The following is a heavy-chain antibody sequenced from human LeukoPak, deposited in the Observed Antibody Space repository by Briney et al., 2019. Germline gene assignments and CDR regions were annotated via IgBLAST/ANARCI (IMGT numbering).Heavy chain of an antibody. CDR1: GYTFTSYD. CDR3: ARRLDYYDISGYHTLDY. V-gene: IGHV1-8*01. D-gene: IGHD3-22*01. CDR2: MNPNSGNT. J-gene: IGHJ4*02. Sequence: ASVKVSCEASGYTFTSYDINWVRQATGQGLEWMGWMNPNSGNTGYAQKLQGRVTMTTDTSTSTAYMELRSLRSDDTAVYYCARRLDYYDISGYHTLDYWGQGTLVTVSS.